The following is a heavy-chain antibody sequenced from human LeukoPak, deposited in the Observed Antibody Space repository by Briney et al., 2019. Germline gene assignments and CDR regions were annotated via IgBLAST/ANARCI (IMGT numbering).Heavy chain of an antibody. Sequence: GGSLRLSCAASGFTFSSYAMHWVRQAPGNGLEWVAIIPYDGKYKNEADSVKGRFTISRDASESTLYLQMNSLRPEDTAVYFCARVFSPGYCTTTSCYVSYWGQGILVTVSS. D-gene: IGHD2-2*01. J-gene: IGHJ4*02. CDR2: IPYDGKYK. V-gene: IGHV3-30*04. CDR3: ARVFSPGYCTTTSCYVSY. CDR1: GFTFSSYA.